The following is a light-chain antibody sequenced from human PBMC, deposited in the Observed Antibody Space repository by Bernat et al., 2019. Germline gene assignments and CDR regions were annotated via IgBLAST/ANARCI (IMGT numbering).Light chain of an antibody. CDR3: QQVNSYPWT. J-gene: IGKJ1*01. CDR2: AAS. Sequence: DIQLTQSPSFLSASVGDRVTITCRASQGINRYLAWFQKEPGKAPKLLIFAASTLQSGVPSRFSGSESGTEFTLTISSLQPEDFATYYCQQVNSYPWTFGQGTNVELK. V-gene: IGKV1-9*01. CDR1: QGINRY.